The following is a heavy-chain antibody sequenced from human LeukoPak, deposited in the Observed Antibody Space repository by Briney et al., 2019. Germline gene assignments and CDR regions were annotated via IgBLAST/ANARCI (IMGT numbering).Heavy chain of an antibody. CDR1: GFTFSNYA. CDR3: ARTRLPTHPTSPDY. Sequence: GGSLRLSCAASGFTFSNYAMTWVRQAPGKGLEWVSAINDGGGNTYYADSVKGRFTISRDNSKNTLYLQMNSLRAEDTAVYYCARTRLPTHPTSPDYWGQGTLVTVSS. V-gene: IGHV3-23*01. CDR2: INDGGGNT. D-gene: IGHD6-25*01. J-gene: IGHJ4*02.